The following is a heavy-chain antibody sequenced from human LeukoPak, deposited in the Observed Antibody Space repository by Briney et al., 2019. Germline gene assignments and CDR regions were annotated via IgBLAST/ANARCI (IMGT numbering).Heavy chain of an antibody. J-gene: IGHJ4*02. CDR3: ARGNILTGYCFDF. Sequence: SETLSLTCAVYGGSITGYCWSWIRQTPGRGLEWVGEIHYTGATSYNPSLKSRATISTDTSKNQFSLRLSSVTAADTAVYYCARGNILTGYCFDFWGQGALVTVSS. D-gene: IGHD3-9*01. CDR1: GGSITGYC. CDR2: IHYTGAT. V-gene: IGHV4-34*01.